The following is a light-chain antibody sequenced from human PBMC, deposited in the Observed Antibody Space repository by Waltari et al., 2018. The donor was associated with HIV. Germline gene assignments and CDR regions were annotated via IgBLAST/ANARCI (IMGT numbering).Light chain of an antibody. CDR1: QSISSY. CDR3: QQSYSTPWT. V-gene: IGKV1-39*01. Sequence: DLQMTQSPSSLSASVGERFTITCRASQSISSYLNLYQQKPGKAPKILIYAASSLQSGVPSRFSGSGSGTEFTLTISSLQPEDFATYYCQQSYSTPWTFGQGTKVEIK. CDR2: AAS. J-gene: IGKJ1*01.